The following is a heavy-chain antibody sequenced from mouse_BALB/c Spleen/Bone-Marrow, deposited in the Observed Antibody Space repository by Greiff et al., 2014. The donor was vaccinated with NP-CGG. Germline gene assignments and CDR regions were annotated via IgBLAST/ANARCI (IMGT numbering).Heavy chain of an antibody. J-gene: IGHJ3*01. CDR3: TRSGPGFAY. CDR2: INPNNGGT. CDR1: GYTFTNYF. Sequence: QVHVKQSGAELVKPGASVKLSCKASGYTFTNYFMYWVKQRPGQGLEWIGEINPNNGGTNFNENFKSKATLTLDKSSSTAYMQLSSLTSEDSAVYYCTRSGPGFAYWGYGTLVTVSA. V-gene: IGHV1S81*02.